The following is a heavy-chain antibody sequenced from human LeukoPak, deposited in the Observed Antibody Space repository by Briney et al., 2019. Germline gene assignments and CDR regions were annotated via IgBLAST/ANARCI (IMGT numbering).Heavy chain of an antibody. J-gene: IGHJ4*02. CDR3: ARESSGGFDY. Sequence: ASVKVSCKASGYTFTSYGISWVRQAPGQGLEWMGWISAYNGNTNYAQKFQGRVTITRNTSISTAYMELSSLRSEDTAVYYCARESSGGFDYWGQGTLVTVSS. V-gene: IGHV1-18*01. D-gene: IGHD3-22*01. CDR2: ISAYNGNT. CDR1: GYTFTSYG.